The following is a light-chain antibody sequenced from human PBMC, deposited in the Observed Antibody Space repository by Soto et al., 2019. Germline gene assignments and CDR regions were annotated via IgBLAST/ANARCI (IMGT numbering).Light chain of an antibody. CDR2: GAS. Sequence: EFVLTQFPAPLSLSPGARATLSCRARQTGRNNDLAWYQQKPGQAPRLLIYGASNRATGIPARFSGSGFGTDFTLTISSLEPEDFAVYYCQQFSSYPLAFGGGTKVDIK. CDR1: QTGRNND. CDR3: QQFSSYPLA. V-gene: IGKV3-20*01. J-gene: IGKJ4*01.